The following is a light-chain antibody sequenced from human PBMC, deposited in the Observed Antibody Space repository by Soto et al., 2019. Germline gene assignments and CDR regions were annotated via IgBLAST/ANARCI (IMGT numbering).Light chain of an antibody. Sequence: PSDRVNHSCRASQYINTRLAWYQHRPGQAPRLLIYQTSIRAAGIPARFSASGSGTDFTLTISDVQPEDFALYYCHQRQSWPRTFGQGTKVEIK. CDR1: QYINTR. V-gene: IGKV3-11*01. CDR2: QTS. J-gene: IGKJ1*01. CDR3: HQRQSWPRT.